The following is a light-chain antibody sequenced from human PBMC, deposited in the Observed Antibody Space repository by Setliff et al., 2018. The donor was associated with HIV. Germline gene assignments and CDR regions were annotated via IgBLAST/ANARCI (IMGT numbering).Light chain of an antibody. CDR3: CSYVAGSHYV. J-gene: IGLJ1*01. CDR2: EGS. Sequence: TSCTGTSSDLGSYHLVSWYQHHPGKAPKLMIYEGSQRPSGVSTRFSGSTSGDTASLTIAGLQAEDEADYYCCSYVAGSHYVFGTGTKVTVL. CDR1: SSDLGSYHL. V-gene: IGLV2-23*01.